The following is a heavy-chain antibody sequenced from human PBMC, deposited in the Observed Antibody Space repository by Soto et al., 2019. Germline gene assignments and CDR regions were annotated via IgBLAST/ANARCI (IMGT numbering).Heavy chain of an antibody. CDR1: GYTFTSYG. J-gene: IGHJ6*02. V-gene: IGHV1-18*04. CDR2: ISAYNGNT. Sequence: QVQLVQSGAEVKKPGASVKVSCKASGYTFTSYGISWVRQPPGQGLEWMGWISAYNGNTNYAQKLHGRVTMTTDTTTSTAYMEVRSLGSNDAAVDYWARDGRSWGGVKEYYGRDVWTQVSTVTFSS. D-gene: IGHD6-13*01. CDR3: ARDGRSWGGVKEYYGRDV.